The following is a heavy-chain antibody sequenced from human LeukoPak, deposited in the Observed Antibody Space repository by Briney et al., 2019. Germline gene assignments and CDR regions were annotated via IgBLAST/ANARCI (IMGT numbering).Heavy chain of an antibody. Sequence: QPGGSLRLSCEASGFTFSGYDMPWVRQATGKGLEWVSAIGTTGDTYYSDSVRGRFTISRENAKNSLDLQMNSLRAGDTAVYYCARSPSYSSSWYALDSWGQGTLVTVSS. J-gene: IGHJ4*02. D-gene: IGHD6-13*01. CDR1: GFTFSGYD. CDR3: ARSPSYSSSWYALDS. V-gene: IGHV3-13*01. CDR2: IGTTGDT.